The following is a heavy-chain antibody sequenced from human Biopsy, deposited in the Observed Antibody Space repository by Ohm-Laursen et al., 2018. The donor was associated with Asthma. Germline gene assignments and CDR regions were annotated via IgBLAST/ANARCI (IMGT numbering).Heavy chain of an antibody. Sequence: SETLSLTCAVYPGSFSGFFWTWIRQSPGKGLEWIGETNERGVTNNNPSLESRVIISIDTYWNRVSLKLTSVTAADTAVYYCARGPELDVWGQGTTVTVSS. CDR2: TNERGVT. CDR3: ARGPELDV. J-gene: IGHJ6*02. V-gene: IGHV4-34*01. CDR1: PGSFSGFF.